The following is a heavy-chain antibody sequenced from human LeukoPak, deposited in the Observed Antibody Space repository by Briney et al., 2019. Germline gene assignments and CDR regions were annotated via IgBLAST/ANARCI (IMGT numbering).Heavy chain of an antibody. V-gene: IGHV1-8*02. D-gene: IGHD6-13*01. CDR1: GYTFTGYY. CDR3: ARGLIAAAGTGIDY. CDR2: INPNSGNT. J-gene: IGHJ4*02. Sequence: ASVKVSCKASGYTFTGYYMHWVRQAPGQGLEWMGWINPNSGNTGYAQKFQGRVTMTRNTSISTAYMELSSLRSEDTAVYYCARGLIAAAGTGIDYWGQGTLVTVSS.